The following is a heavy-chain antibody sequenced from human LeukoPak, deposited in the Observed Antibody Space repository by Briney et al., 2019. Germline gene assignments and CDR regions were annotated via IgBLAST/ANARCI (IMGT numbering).Heavy chain of an antibody. V-gene: IGHV4-30-4*01. CDR3: ARSLLSAGSGSYGFDP. J-gene: IGHJ5*02. Sequence: SETLSLTCSVSGGSISSGDYYWSWIRQPPGKGLEWIGHIYYSGSTHHNPSLKSRVTISVDTSKNQFSLKLSSVTATDTAVYYCARSLLSAGSGSYGFDPWGQGTLVTVS. CDR2: IYYSGST. CDR1: GGSISSGDYY. D-gene: IGHD3-10*01.